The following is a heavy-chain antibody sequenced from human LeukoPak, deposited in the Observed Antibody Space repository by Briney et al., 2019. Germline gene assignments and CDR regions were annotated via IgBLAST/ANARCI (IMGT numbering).Heavy chain of an antibody. D-gene: IGHD2-2*01. J-gene: IGHJ5*02. CDR3: ARERGDCSSTSCYAHWFDP. CDR1: GFPLSSCG. CDR2: IWYDGSNK. V-gene: IGHV3-33*01. Sequence: GSPLRLSCGVSGFPLSSCGILWVRQAPGKGLEGVAHIWYDGSNKYYAHSVKGRFTISRDNSKNTLYLQMNSLRAEDTAVYYCARERGDCSSTSCYAHWFDPWGQGTLVTVSS.